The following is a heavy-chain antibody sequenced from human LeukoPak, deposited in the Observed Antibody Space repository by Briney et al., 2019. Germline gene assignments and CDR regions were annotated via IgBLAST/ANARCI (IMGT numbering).Heavy chain of an antibody. V-gene: IGHV3-21*01. CDR2: IDPSSTYI. CDR3: TRGSYGDYEC. Sequence: PGRSLRLSCSASRFTFSSYTTNWVRQAPGKGLEWVSSIDPSSTYIYYADSVKGRFTISRDNAQNSLYLQMNSLRAEDTAVYYCTRGSYGDYECWGQGTLVTVSS. D-gene: IGHD4-17*01. CDR1: RFTFSSYT. J-gene: IGHJ4*02.